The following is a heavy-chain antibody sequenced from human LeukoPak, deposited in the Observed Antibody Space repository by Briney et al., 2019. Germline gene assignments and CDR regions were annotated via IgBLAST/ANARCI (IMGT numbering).Heavy chain of an antibody. CDR1: GFPFSTYA. Sequence: GGSLRLSCAASGFPFSTYAMSWVRQAPGKGLEWVSSIRGSDGSTYYADSVKGRFAISRDNSKNTLYLQMNSLRAEDTAQYYCAKDVFGGYGGLDYWGQGTLVTVSS. CDR2: IRGSDGST. J-gene: IGHJ4*02. D-gene: IGHD4-23*01. CDR3: AKDVFGGYGGLDY. V-gene: IGHV3-23*01.